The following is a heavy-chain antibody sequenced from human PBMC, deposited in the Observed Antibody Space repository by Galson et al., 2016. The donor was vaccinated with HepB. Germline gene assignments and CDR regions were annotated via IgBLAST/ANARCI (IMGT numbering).Heavy chain of an antibody. CDR2: VSYDGSYK. Sequence: SLRLSCAASGFAFSSYGIHWVRQAPGKGLEWVAVVSYDGSYKYYADSVKGRFTISRDNSKNILYLQMNSLRADDTALYFCARVGLGYSSSLPDSWGQGIMVIVSS. D-gene: IGHD6-6*01. CDR1: GFAFSSYG. J-gene: IGHJ5*01. CDR3: ARVGLGYSSSLPDS. V-gene: IGHV3-30*03.